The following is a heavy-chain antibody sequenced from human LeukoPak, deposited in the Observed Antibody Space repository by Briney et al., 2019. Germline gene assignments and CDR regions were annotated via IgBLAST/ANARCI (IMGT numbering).Heavy chain of an antibody. D-gene: IGHD6-13*01. Sequence: GGSLRLSCAASGLTVSSNYMSWVRQAPGKGLEWVSVIYSGGSTYYADSVKGRFTISRDNSKNTLYLQMNSLRAEDTAVYYCARSRGTGYSSSNAFDYWGQGTLVTVSS. J-gene: IGHJ4*02. CDR1: GLTVSSNY. V-gene: IGHV3-53*01. CDR2: IYSGGST. CDR3: ARSRGTGYSSSNAFDY.